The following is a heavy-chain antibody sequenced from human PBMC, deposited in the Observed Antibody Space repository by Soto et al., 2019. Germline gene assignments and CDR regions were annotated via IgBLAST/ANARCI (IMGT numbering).Heavy chain of an antibody. V-gene: IGHV3-23*01. J-gene: IGHJ4*02. CDR3: AKTGFGRYCSSTSCVHFDY. CDR2: ISGSGGST. CDR1: GFTFTTYA. D-gene: IGHD2-2*01. Sequence: EVQVLESGGGLVQPGGSLRLSCVDSGFTFTTYAMTWVRQAPGKGLEWVTIISGSGGSTHYADSVKGRFIISSDNSKNTLYLQMNGLRAEDTAVYYCAKTGFGRYCSSTSCVHFDYWGQGTLVTVSS.